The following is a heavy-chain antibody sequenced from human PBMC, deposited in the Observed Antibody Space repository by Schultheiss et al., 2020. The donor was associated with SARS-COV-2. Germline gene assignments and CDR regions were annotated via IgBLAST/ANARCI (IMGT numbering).Heavy chain of an antibody. Sequence: GSLRLSCAASGFTFSSYAMSWVRQAPGKGLEWVAVISYDGSNKYYADSVKGRFTISRDNSKNTLYLQMNSLRAEDTAMYYCVRDLSKYRGRFYAWGQGTLVTVSS. V-gene: IGHV3-30*07. CDR2: ISYDGSNK. J-gene: IGHJ4*02. CDR1: GFTFSSYA. D-gene: IGHD1-26*01. CDR3: VRDLSKYRGRFYA.